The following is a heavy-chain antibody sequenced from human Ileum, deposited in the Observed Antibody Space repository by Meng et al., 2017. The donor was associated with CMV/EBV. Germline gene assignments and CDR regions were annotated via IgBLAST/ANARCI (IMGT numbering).Heavy chain of an antibody. CDR2: IGASGGSK. Sequence: EVHLLESGGDLVQPGGSLRLSCAASGFTFRNYAMTWVRQAPGKGLEWVAGIGASGGSKYYADSVSGRFIISRDNSKSTLYLQMNRLRAEDTAIYYCANLIASDYWGQGTLVTVSS. CDR1: GFTFRNYA. D-gene: IGHD2/OR15-2a*01. J-gene: IGHJ4*02. V-gene: IGHV3-23*01. CDR3: ANLIASDY.